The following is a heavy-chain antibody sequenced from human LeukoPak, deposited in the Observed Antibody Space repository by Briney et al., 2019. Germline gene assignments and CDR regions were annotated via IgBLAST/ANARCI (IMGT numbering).Heavy chain of an antibody. CDR1: GFTFGDYA. CDR3: TRDQYRYNYGSGSSGLFDY. Sequence: GGSLRLSCTASGFTFGDYAISWVRQAPGKGLEWLGFIRSKDNDGTTAYAASVEGRFIISRDDSKSIAYLQMNDLKTEDTAVYYCTRDQYRYNYGSGSSGLFDYWGQGTLVTVSS. CDR2: IRSKDNDGTT. V-gene: IGHV3-49*04. D-gene: IGHD3-10*01. J-gene: IGHJ4*02.